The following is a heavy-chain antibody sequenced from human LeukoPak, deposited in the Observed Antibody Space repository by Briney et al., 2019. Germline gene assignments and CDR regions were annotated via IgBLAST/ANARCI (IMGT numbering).Heavy chain of an antibody. CDR2: ISDNT. V-gene: IGHV3-23*01. Sequence: GGSLRLSCEASGFTFVNYAFSWVRQTPEKGLEWVSAISDNTYYADSVQGRFTISRDNSKNTVYLQMDSLRAEDTATYYCARAGGYCGRISCPYYFDYWGQGSLVAVSS. J-gene: IGHJ4*02. CDR3: ARAGGYCGRISCPYYFDY. D-gene: IGHD2-15*01. CDR1: GFTFVNYA.